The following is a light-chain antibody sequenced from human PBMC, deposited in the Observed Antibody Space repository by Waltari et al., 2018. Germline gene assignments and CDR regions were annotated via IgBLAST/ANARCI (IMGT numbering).Light chain of an antibody. V-gene: IGLV2-14*03. Sequence: QSALTQPASVSGSPGQSITLSCTGPSDDVGGYNYVSWYKQHPGKAPKLMIYDVSNRPSGVSDRFSGSKSGNTASLTISGLQAEDEADYYCSSYTSSSTLAFGGGTKLTVL. CDR3: SSYTSSSTLA. CDR2: DVS. CDR1: SDDVGGYNY. J-gene: IGLJ2*01.